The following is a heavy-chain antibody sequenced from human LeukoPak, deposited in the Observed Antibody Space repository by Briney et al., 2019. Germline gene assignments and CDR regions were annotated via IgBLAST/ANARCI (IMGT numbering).Heavy chain of an antibody. J-gene: IGHJ4*02. Sequence: LETLSLTCTVSGYSISSGYYWSWIRQPAGKGLECIGRIYASGSTNYNPSLKSRVTMSVDTSKNQFSLKLTSVTAADTAVYYCALWGYFDSSGRHFWGQGTLVTVSS. CDR1: GYSISSGYY. V-gene: IGHV4-4*07. CDR2: IYASGST. CDR3: ALWGYFDSSGRHF. D-gene: IGHD3-22*01.